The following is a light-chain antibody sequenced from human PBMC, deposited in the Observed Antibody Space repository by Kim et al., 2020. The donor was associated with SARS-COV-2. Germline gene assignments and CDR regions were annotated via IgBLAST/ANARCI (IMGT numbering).Light chain of an antibody. CDR2: DNN. J-gene: IGLJ3*02. CDR1: SSNGGTNY. Sequence: KVTTSCSRSSSNGGTNYVSWYQQHPGTAPKVLIYDNNKRPSGIPDRFSGSKSGKSGSLDVTGLQTGDEADYYCGTWASSQSVWLFGGGTKVTVL. V-gene: IGLV1-51*01. CDR3: GTWASSQSVWL.